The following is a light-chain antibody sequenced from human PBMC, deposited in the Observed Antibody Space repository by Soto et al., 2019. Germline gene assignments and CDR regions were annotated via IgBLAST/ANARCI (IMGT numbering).Light chain of an antibody. CDR3: QQHGQWPIT. CDR2: AAS. Sequence: DIQMTQSPSSLSASIGDTVTITCRASQSIDIYLNWYHQKPGQAPKLLIYAASNLQSGVPSRFSGSGSGTDFTLTISSLQPEDFATYYCQQHGQWPITFGQGTRLEIK. CDR1: QSIDIY. V-gene: IGKV1-39*01. J-gene: IGKJ5*01.